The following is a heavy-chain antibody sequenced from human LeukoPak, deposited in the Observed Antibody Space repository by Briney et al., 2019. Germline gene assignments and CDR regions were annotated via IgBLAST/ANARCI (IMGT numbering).Heavy chain of an antibody. CDR2: ISYDGSNK. Sequence: GGSLRLSCAASGFTFSSHAMHWVRQAPGKGLEWVAVISYDGSNKNYGDSVKGRFTISRDNSKNTLYLQMNSLSAEDTAVYYCARSVVTATPHYFQHWGQGTLVTVSS. J-gene: IGHJ1*01. CDR1: GFTFSSHA. D-gene: IGHD2-21*02. CDR3: ARSVVTATPHYFQH. V-gene: IGHV3-30*04.